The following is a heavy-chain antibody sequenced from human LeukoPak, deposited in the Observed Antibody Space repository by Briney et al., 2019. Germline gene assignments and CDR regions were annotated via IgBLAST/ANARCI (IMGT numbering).Heavy chain of an antibody. Sequence: GGPLRLSCAASGFTFSSYAMSWVRQAPGKGLEWVSAISGSGGSTYYADSVKGRFTISRDNSKNTLYLQMNSLRAEDTAVYYCAKDLRSHGSGWYYFDYWGQGTLVTVSS. CDR3: AKDLRSHGSGWYYFDY. J-gene: IGHJ4*02. D-gene: IGHD3-22*01. CDR1: GFTFSSYA. CDR2: ISGSGGST. V-gene: IGHV3-23*01.